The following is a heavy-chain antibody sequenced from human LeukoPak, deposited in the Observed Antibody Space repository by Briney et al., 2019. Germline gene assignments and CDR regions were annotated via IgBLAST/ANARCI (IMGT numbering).Heavy chain of an antibody. D-gene: IGHD1-26*01. CDR2: IIPIFDTA. CDR1: GYTFTSYG. CDR3: ARISLGAIWGYYYGMDV. V-gene: IGHV1-69*13. J-gene: IGHJ6*02. Sequence: SVKVSCKASGYTFTSYGISWVRQAPGQGLEWMGGIIPIFDTADYAQKFQGRATITADESTSTAYMELSSLRSEDTAVFYCARISLGAIWGYYYGMDVWGQGTTVTVSS.